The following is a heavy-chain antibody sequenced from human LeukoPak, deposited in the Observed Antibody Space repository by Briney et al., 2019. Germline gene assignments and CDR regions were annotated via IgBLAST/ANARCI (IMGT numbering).Heavy chain of an antibody. CDR2: ITGSGDTT. CDR3: AKGYIVAKDY. J-gene: IGHJ4*02. V-gene: IGHV3-23*01. D-gene: IGHD5-12*01. Sequence: GGSLRLSCAASGFTFTSYAMTWVRQAPGKGLEWVSSITGSGDTTYYADSVKGRFTISRDNSKNTLYLQMNSLRAEDTAIYYCAKGYIVAKDYWGQGTLVTVSS. CDR1: GFTFTSYA.